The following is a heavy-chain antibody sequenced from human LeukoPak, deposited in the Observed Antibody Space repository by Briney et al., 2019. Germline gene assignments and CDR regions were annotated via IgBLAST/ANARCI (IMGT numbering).Heavy chain of an antibody. CDR1: GGSISSYY. CDR3: ASLSRSYDFWSGPLDY. Sequence: SETLSLTCTVSGGSISSYYWSWIRQPPGKGLEWIGYIYYSGSTNYNPSLKSRVTISVDTSKNQFSLKLSSVTAADTAVYYCASLSRSYDFWSGPLDYWGQGTLVPVSS. J-gene: IGHJ4*02. CDR2: IYYSGST. D-gene: IGHD3-3*01. V-gene: IGHV4-59*01.